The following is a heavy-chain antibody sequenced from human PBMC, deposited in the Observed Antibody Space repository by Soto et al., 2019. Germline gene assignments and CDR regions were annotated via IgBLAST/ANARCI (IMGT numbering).Heavy chain of an antibody. CDR3: ARAQAPYSSPSYFAY. CDR1: GYTFTRNY. CDR2: INPGGGST. D-gene: IGHD6-6*01. V-gene: IGHV1-46*01. J-gene: IGHJ4*02. Sequence: ASVKVSCKASGYTFTRNYMYWVRQAPGQGLEWMGMINPGGGSTSYAQKFQGRVTLTRDTSTSTVYMDLSSLTSEDSAIYYCARAQAPYSSPSYFAYWGQGTLVTVSS.